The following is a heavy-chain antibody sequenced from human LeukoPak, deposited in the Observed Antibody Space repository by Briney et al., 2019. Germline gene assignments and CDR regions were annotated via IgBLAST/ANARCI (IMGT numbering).Heavy chain of an antibody. D-gene: IGHD3-22*01. Sequence: PGGCLRLSFEASGFTFISYSMNWVLHTPDKRLESVSSIIISSSYIYYADSVKGRFTISRDNAKNSLYLQMNSLRAEDTAVYYCARGGQKSSGYRYYFDYWGQGTLVTVSS. CDR2: IIISSSYI. CDR1: GFTFISYS. V-gene: IGHV3-21*01. J-gene: IGHJ4*02. CDR3: ARGGQKSSGYRYYFDY.